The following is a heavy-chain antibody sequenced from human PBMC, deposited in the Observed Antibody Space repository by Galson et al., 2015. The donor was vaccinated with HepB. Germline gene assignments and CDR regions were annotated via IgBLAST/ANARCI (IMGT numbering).Heavy chain of an antibody. CDR2: ISYDGSNK. Sequence: SLRLSCAASGFTFSSYAMHWVRQAPGKGLEWVAVISYDGSNKYYADSVKGRFTISRDNSKNTLYLQMNSLRAEDTAVYYCAKDLSYSEFYYYYGMDVRGQGTTVTVSS. CDR3: AKDLSYSEFYYYYGMDV. CDR1: GFTFSSYA. D-gene: IGHD1-26*01. J-gene: IGHJ6*02. V-gene: IGHV3-30*04.